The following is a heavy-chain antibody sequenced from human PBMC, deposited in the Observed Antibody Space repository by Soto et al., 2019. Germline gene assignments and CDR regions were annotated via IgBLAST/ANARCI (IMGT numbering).Heavy chain of an antibody. CDR2: INHSGST. Sequence: QVQLQQWGAGLLKPSETLSLTCAVYGGSFSGYYWSWIRQPPGKGLEWIGEINHSGSTNYNPSLKSRVTISVDTSKNQFALKLSSVTAADTAVYYCASPRTTGGLDYWGQGTLVTGSS. D-gene: IGHD3-10*01. V-gene: IGHV4-34*01. CDR3: ASPRTTGGLDY. CDR1: GGSFSGYY. J-gene: IGHJ4*02.